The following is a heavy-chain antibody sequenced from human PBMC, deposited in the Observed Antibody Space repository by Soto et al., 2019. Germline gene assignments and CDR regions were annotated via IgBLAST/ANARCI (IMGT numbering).Heavy chain of an antibody. CDR1: GYTFTSYG. V-gene: IGHV1-18*01. Sequence: ASVKVSCKASGYTFTSYGISWVRQAPGQGLEWMGWISAYNGNTNYAQKLQGRVTMATDTSTSTAYMELRSLRSDDTAVYYCARVDIVVVVAADWGQGTLVPVSS. CDR3: ARVDIVVVVAAD. D-gene: IGHD2-15*01. CDR2: ISAYNGNT. J-gene: IGHJ4*02.